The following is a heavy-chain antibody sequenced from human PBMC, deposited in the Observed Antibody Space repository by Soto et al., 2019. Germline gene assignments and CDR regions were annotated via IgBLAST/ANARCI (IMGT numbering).Heavy chain of an antibody. CDR3: ARDRRQLGLHTSFDY. CDR2: ISSSSSYI. Sequence: EVQLVESGGGLVQPGGSLRLSCAASGFTFSSYSMNWVRQAPGKGLEWVSSISSSSSYIYYADSVKGRFTISRDNAKNSLYLQMNSLRDEDTAVYYGARDRRQLGLHTSFDYWGQGTLVTVSS. D-gene: IGHD5-18*01. CDR1: GFTFSSYS. V-gene: IGHV3-21*01. J-gene: IGHJ4*02.